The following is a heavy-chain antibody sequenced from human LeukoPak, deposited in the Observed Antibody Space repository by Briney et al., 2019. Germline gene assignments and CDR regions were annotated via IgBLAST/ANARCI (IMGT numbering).Heavy chain of an antibody. CDR1: GASISNYY. V-gene: IGHV3-30*18. J-gene: IGHJ4*02. Sequence: LSLTCTVSGASISNYYWSWIRQTPEKGLEWLAIISYDGSNTYYADSVKGRFTISRDNSKNTLYLQMDSLRAEDTAVYYCAKEGDISSSWYLSNYFDYWGQGTLVTVSS. D-gene: IGHD6-13*01. CDR3: AKEGDISSSWYLSNYFDY. CDR2: ISYDGSNT.